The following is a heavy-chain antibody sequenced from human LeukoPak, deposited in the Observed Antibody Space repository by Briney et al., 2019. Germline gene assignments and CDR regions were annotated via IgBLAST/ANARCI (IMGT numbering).Heavy chain of an antibody. CDR3: ARLLGTTMIVVPY. V-gene: IGHV4-34*01. D-gene: IGHD3-22*01. Sequence: SETLSLTCAVYGGSFSGYYWSWIRQPPGKGLEWIGEINHSGSTNYNPSLKSRVTISVDTSKNQFSLKLSSVTAADTAVYYCARLLGTTMIVVPYWGQGTLVTVSS. J-gene: IGHJ4*02. CDR1: GGSFSGYY. CDR2: INHSGST.